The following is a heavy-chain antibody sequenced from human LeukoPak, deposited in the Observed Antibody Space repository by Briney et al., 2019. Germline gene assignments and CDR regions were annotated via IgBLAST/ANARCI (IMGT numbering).Heavy chain of an antibody. V-gene: IGHV3-21*01. CDR3: ATVDWPYDSIAHGDY. D-gene: IGHD3-22*01. CDR1: GFTFSSYS. CDR2: ISSSSSYI. J-gene: IGHJ4*02. Sequence: GGSLRLSCAASGFTFSSYSMNWVRQAPGKGLEWVSSISSSSSYIYYADSVKGRFTISRDNAKNSLYLQMNSLRAEDTAVYYCATVDWPYDSIAHGDYWGQGTLVTVSS.